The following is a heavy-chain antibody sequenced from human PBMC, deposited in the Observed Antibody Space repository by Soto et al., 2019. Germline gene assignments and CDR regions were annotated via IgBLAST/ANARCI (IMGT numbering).Heavy chain of an antibody. CDR1: GYIFSNYD. CDR2: TNPNSGNT. D-gene: IGHD2-15*01. J-gene: IGHJ6*03. CDR3: ARGGFLGFCSGGACYPNYNNYCMDV. Sequence: ASVKVSCKASGYIFSNYDIIWVRQATGQGLEWMGWTNPNSGNTGYAQKFQGRVTMTRDTSTSTAYMELSSLRSEDTAVYYCARGGFLGFCSGGACYPNYNNYCMDVWGKGTTVTVSS. V-gene: IGHV1-8*01.